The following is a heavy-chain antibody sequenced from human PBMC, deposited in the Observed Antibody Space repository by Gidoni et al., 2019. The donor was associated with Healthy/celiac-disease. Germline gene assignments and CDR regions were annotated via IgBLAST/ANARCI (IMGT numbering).Heavy chain of an antibody. CDR1: GGTFSSYA. Sequence: QVQLVQSGAEVKKPGSSVKVSCKASGGTFSSYAISWVRQAPGQGLEWMGGIIPIFGTANYAQKFQGRVTITADESTSTAYRELSSLRSEDTAVYYCARVRISITGTTFDYWGQGTLVTVSS. J-gene: IGHJ4*02. CDR2: IIPIFGTA. D-gene: IGHD1-7*01. CDR3: ARVRISITGTTFDY. V-gene: IGHV1-69*01.